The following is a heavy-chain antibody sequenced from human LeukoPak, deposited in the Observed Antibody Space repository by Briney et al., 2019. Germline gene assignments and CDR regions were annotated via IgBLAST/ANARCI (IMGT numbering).Heavy chain of an antibody. V-gene: IGHV4-59*12. CDR3: AREVRGGGAAAGRKWFDP. D-gene: IGHD6-13*01. CDR2: IYYSGST. Sequence: SETLSLTCTVSGGSISSYYWSWIRQPPGKGLEWIGYIYYSGSTNYNPSLKSRVTISVDTSKNQFSLQLNSVTPEDTAVYYCAREVRGGGAAAGRKWFDPWGQGTLVTVSS. CDR1: GGSISSYY. J-gene: IGHJ5*02.